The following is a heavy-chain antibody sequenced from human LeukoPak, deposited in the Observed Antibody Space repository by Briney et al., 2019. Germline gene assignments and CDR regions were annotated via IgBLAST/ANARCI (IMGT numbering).Heavy chain of an antibody. V-gene: IGHV3-21*01. CDR1: GFTFSSYS. CDR3: ASPYSSRWYELCY. J-gene: IGHJ4*02. CDR2: ISSSSSYI. D-gene: IGHD6-13*01. Sequence: PGGSLRLSCAASGFTFSSYSMNWVRQAPGKGLEWVSSISSSSSYIYYADSVKGRFTISRDNAKNSLYLRMNSLRAEDMAVYYCASPYSSRWYELCYWGQGTLVTVSS.